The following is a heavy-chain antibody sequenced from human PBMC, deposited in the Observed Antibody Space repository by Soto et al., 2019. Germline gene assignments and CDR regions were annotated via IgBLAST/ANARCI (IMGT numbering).Heavy chain of an antibody. Sequence: QVQLVQSGAEVKKPGASVKISYKTSGYSFMTYALHWVRQAPGQRLEWMGWINPGNGNTEYSQKLQGRVTITRDTSARTVFMEVANLTSEDTAVYYCARVRMLWYGELSHWGQGTLVTVSA. CDR1: GYSFMTYA. CDR3: ARVRMLWYGELSH. V-gene: IGHV1-3*01. CDR2: INPGNGNT. D-gene: IGHD3-10*01. J-gene: IGHJ4*02.